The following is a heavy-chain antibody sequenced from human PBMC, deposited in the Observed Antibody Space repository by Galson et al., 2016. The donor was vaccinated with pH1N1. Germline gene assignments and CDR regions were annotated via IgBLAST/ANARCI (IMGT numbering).Heavy chain of an antibody. CDR2: THESGNA. CDR1: GESFNNFY. Sequence: ETLSLTCAVYGESFNNFYWSWIRQPPGKGLEWIGATHESGNANYNTSLQSRVSISIDTSKKHFSLKLTSVTAADTAMFYCARMFVERRSSDDSGVFDYWGQGILVTVSS. CDR3: ARMFVERRSSDDSGVFDY. V-gene: IGHV4-34*01. D-gene: IGHD3-10*02. J-gene: IGHJ4*02.